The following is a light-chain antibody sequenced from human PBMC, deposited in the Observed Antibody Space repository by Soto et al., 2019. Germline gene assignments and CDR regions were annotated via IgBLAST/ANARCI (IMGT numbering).Light chain of an antibody. V-gene: IGLV4-69*01. Sequence: QLVLAQSPSASASMGASVKLPCTLRSGHSSYEIAWHQQQPDKGPRFFMPVNSGGSHNKGDGIPDRFAGSSSGAERYRTISSLPSEYGADYYWQTWGTGYVVFGGGTKLTVL. CDR1: SGHSSYE. J-gene: IGLJ2*01. CDR3: QTWGTGYVV. CDR2: VNSGGSH.